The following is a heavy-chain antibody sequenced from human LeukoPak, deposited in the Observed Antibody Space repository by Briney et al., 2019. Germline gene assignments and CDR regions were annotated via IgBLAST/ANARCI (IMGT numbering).Heavy chain of an antibody. CDR3: ARNTYGYKFSMDV. CDR1: GFALYKYN. Sequence: ASVKVSCKASGFALYKYNIVWVRQAPGQGLEWVGWITAFNGDTNYGQKVQGRVTMTTDTSTSTSYMELRNLRSDDTAVYYCARNTYGYKFSMDVWGKGTTVIISS. V-gene: IGHV1-18*04. J-gene: IGHJ6*03. CDR2: ITAFNGDT. D-gene: IGHD5-24*01.